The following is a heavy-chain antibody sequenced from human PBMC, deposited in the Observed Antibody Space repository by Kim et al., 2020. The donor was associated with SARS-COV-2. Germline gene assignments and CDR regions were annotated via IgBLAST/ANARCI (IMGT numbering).Heavy chain of an antibody. V-gene: IGHV3-11*01. J-gene: IGHJ6*01. D-gene: IGHD6-6*01. Sequence: GGSLRLSCAASGFTFTDYYMSWIRQAPGKGLEWVSYISSSGGTIYYADSVKGRFTVSRDNXQNSXXLQMNSLXXXDTAVYYXARDYSXXWSXXXYY. CDR1: GFTFTDYY. CDR3: ARDYSXXWSXXXYY. CDR2: ISSSGGTI.